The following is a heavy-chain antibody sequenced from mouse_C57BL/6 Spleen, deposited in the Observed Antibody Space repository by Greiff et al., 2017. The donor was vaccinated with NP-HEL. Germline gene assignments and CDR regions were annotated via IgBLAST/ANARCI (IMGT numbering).Heavy chain of an antibody. Sequence: QVQLKQPGAELVKPGASVKMSCKASGYTFTSYWITWVKQRPGQGLEWIGDIYPGSGSTNYNEKFKSKATLTVDTSSSTAYMQLSSLTSEDSAVYYCARFSDGYYVEYFDVWGTGTTVTVSS. CDR2: IYPGSGST. CDR3: ARFSDGYYVEYFDV. V-gene: IGHV1-55*01. CDR1: GYTFTSYW. J-gene: IGHJ1*03. D-gene: IGHD2-3*01.